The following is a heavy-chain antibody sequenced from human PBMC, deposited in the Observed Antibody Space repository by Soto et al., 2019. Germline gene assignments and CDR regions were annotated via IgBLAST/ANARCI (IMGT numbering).Heavy chain of an antibody. D-gene: IGHD3-10*01. CDR1: GGSISSTNYY. Sequence: QVQLQESGPGLVKTSETLSLTCNVSGGSISSTNYYWGWIRQPPGKGLEWIGSIYYTGNTFYNPSLKSRVTLSADTSKNQFSLKVTSVTAADTAVYYCARHDFYGSGSYYRKGFYYYFGLDVWGQGTTVTVSS. CDR3: ARHDFYGSGSYYRKGFYYYFGLDV. V-gene: IGHV4-39*01. CDR2: IYYTGNT. J-gene: IGHJ6*02.